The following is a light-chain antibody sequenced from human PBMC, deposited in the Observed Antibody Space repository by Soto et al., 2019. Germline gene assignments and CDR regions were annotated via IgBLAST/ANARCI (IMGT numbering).Light chain of an antibody. J-gene: IGKJ4*01. CDR2: GSS. CDR3: QQYNNWPPPLT. CDR1: QSVSNNY. V-gene: IGKV3-20*01. Sequence: EIVLTQSPGTLSLSPGERATLSCRASQSVSNNYLAWYHQKPGRAPRLVISGSSSRATGIPDRFSGSGSGTDFTLTISRLEPEDFAVYYCQQYNNWPPPLTFGGGTKVEIK.